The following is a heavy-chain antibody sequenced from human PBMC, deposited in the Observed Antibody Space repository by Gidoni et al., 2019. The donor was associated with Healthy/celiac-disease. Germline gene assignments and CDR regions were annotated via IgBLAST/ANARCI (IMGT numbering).Heavy chain of an antibody. V-gene: IGHV1-8*01. CDR2: MNPNRGNT. CDR3: ASDFYDSSGHYEDY. D-gene: IGHD3-22*01. CDR1: GYTFTSYD. J-gene: IGHJ4*02. Sequence: QVQLVQSGAEVKKPGASVKVSCKASGYTFTSYDINWVRQAPGQGLEWMGWMNPNRGNTGYAQKFQGRVTMPRTTSISTAYMELSSLRSEDTAVYYCASDFYDSSGHYEDYWGQGTLVTVSS.